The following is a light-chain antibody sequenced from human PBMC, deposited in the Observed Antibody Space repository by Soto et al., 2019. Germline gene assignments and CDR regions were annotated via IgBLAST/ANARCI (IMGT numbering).Light chain of an antibody. J-gene: IGKJ2*03. CDR2: DAS. CDR1: QSVSSY. CDR3: QQRSNWPPG. Sequence: EIVLTQSPATLSLSPGERATLSCRASQSVSSYLAWYQQKPGQAPRLLIYDASNRATGIPARFSGSGSGTDFTLTNSSLEPEDFAVYYCQQRSNWPPGFGQGTKLEI. V-gene: IGKV3-11*01.